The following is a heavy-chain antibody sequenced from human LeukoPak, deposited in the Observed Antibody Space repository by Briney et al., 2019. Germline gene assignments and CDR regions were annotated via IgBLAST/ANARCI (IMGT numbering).Heavy chain of an antibody. D-gene: IGHD1-14*01. CDR2: ISAYNGNT. CDR1: GYTLTSYD. Sequence: GASVKVSCKASGYTLTSYDIIDISWVRQAPGQGLGWMGWISAYNGNTNYAQRLQGRVTMTTDTSTSTAYMELRSLRSDDTAVYYCARDNRGAFDIWGQGTMVTVFS. CDR3: ARDNRGAFDI. V-gene: IGHV1-18*01. J-gene: IGHJ3*02.